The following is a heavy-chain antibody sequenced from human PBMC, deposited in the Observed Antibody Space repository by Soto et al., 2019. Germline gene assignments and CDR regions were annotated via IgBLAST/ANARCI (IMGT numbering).Heavy chain of an antibody. CDR1: GGSISSYY. CDR2: IYYSGST. V-gene: IGHV4-59*01. CDR3: ARVPGRFGYSYGHYYYGMDV. J-gene: IGHJ6*02. D-gene: IGHD5-18*01. Sequence: QVQLQESGPGLVKPSETLSLTCTVSGGSISSYYWSWIRQPPGKGLEWIGYIYYSGSTNYNPSLKSRVTISVDTSKNQFSLKLSSVTAADTAVYYCARVPGRFGYSYGHYYYGMDVWGQGTTVTVSS.